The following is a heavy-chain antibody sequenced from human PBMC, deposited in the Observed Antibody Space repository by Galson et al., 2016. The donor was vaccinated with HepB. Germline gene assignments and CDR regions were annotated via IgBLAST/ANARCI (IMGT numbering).Heavy chain of an antibody. CDR1: GGSISSSSYY. V-gene: IGHV4-39*07. CDR3: ARGRARYCSVGGICYPDAFDI. CDR2: IYYSGST. D-gene: IGHD2-15*01. J-gene: IGHJ3*02. Sequence: SETLSLTCIVSGGSISSSSYYWGWIRQPPGKGLEWIGSIYYSGSTYNNPSLKSRVTISEGTSKNQFSLRLTSVTTADTAVYYCARGRARYCSVGGICYPDAFDIWGQGTLVIVSP.